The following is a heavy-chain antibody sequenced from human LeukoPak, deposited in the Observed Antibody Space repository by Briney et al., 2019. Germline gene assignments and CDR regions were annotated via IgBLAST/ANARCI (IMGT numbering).Heavy chain of an antibody. CDR3: ARLFAGTFDY. CDR2: INHSGST. V-gene: IGHV4-34*01. D-gene: IGHD1-14*01. CDR1: GESFSGYY. Sequence: PSETLSLTCAVYGESFSGYYWSWIRQPPGKGLEWIGEINHSGSTNYNPSLKSRVTISVDTSKNQFSLKLSSVTAADTAVYYCARLFAGTFDYWGQGTLVTVSS. J-gene: IGHJ4*02.